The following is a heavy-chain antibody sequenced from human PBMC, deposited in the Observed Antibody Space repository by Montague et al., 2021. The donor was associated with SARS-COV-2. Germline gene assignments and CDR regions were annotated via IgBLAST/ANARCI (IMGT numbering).Heavy chain of an antibody. CDR3: ARRGRKLLPVATTIGGFDI. J-gene: IGHJ3*02. CDR1: GGSISSYY. V-gene: IGHV4-59*08. Sequence: SETLSLTCTVSGGSISSYYWSWIRQPPGKGLEWIGYIYYGGSTNYNPSLKSRVTISVDTSKNHFSLKLSSVTAADTAVYYCARRGRKLLPVATTIGGFDIWGQGTMVTVSS. D-gene: IGHD5-12*01. CDR2: IYYGGST.